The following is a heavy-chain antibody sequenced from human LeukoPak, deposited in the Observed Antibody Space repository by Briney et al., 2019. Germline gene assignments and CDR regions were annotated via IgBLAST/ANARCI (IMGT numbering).Heavy chain of an antibody. D-gene: IGHD3-3*01. Sequence: SETLSLTCTVSGGSISSSSYYWGWIRQPPGKGLEWIGSTYYSGSTYYNPSLKSRVTISVDTSKNQFSLKLSSVTAADTAVYYCARVPYDFWSGYVHFDYWGQGTLVTVSS. CDR3: ARVPYDFWSGYVHFDY. CDR1: GGSISSSSYY. J-gene: IGHJ4*02. CDR2: TYYSGST. V-gene: IGHV4-39*07.